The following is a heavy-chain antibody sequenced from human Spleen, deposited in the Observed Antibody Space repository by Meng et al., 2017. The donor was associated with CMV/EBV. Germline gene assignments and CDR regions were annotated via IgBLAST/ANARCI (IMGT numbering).Heavy chain of an antibody. D-gene: IGHD3-10*01. CDR2: IIPIFGTA. V-gene: IGHV1-69*05. CDR3: ARDGVGEGY. Sequence: SVTVSCKASGGTFSSYDSSWVRQAPGQGLEWMGGIIPIFGTANYAQKFQGRVTITTDESTGTAYMELSSLRSEDTAVYYCARDGVGEGYWGQGTLVTVSS. CDR1: GGTFSSYD. J-gene: IGHJ4*02.